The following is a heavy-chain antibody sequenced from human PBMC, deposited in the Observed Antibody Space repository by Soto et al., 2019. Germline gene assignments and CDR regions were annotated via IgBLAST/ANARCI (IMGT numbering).Heavy chain of an antibody. Sequence: SGGCLRLSCAAYGFIVSSYWMSWVRQAPGKGLEWVANIKQDGSEKYYVDSVKGRFTISRDNAKNSLYLQMNSLRAEDTAVYYCARGHLLGIAAPISATYGMGDRRQ. CDR1: GFIVSSYW. CDR3: ARGHLLGIAAPISATYGMGD. V-gene: IGHV3-7*03. D-gene: IGHD6-6*01. CDR2: IKQDGSEK. J-gene: IGHJ6*02.